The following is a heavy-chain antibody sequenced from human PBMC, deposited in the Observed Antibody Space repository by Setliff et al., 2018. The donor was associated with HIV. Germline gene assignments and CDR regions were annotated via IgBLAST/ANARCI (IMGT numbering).Heavy chain of an antibody. V-gene: IGHV3-66*02. CDR3: ARPRLYSNALEY. Sequence: PGGSLRLSCAASGFSVSSSYMSWVRQTPGEGLEWVSSIYSSGDTYHADPVKGRFTLSRDNSKNTVYLQMNSLRPEDTAVYYCARPRLYSNALEYWGQGTLVTVSS. CDR2: IYSSGDT. D-gene: IGHD6-13*01. J-gene: IGHJ4*02. CDR1: GFSVSSSY.